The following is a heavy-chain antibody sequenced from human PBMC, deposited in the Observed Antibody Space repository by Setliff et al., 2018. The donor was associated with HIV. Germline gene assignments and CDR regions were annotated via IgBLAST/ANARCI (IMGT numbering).Heavy chain of an antibody. V-gene: IGHV3-7*01. Sequence: GGSLRLSCAASGFTFSNYDMNWVRQAPGKGLEWVANIKQDGSEKYYVDSVEGRFTISRDNAKNSLYLQMNSLRAEDTAVYYCARDQKAAYNFWSGYMSVWYFDLWGRGTLVTVSS. CDR2: IKQDGSEK. D-gene: IGHD3-3*01. J-gene: IGHJ2*01. CDR1: GFTFSNYD. CDR3: ARDQKAAYNFWSGYMSVWYFDL.